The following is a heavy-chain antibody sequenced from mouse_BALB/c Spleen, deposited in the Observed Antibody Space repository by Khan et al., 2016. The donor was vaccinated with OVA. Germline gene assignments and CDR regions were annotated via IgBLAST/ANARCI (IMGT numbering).Heavy chain of an antibody. J-gene: IGHJ3*01. CDR1: GFTFSSYA. V-gene: IGHV5-9-3*01. CDR2: ISSDGYYT. D-gene: IGHD2-1*01. Sequence: EVELVESGGGLVKPGGSLKLSCAASGFTFSSYAMSWVRQTPEKRLEWVATISSDGYYTYYPDNVTGRFTISRDNAKNTLYLQMSSLRSEDTAMYYCARSAYGNFAYWGQGTLVTGSA. CDR3: ARSAYGNFAY.